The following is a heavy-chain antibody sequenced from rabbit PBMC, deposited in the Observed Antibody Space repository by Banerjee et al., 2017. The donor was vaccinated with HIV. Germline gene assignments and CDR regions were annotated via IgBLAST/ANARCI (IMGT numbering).Heavy chain of an antibody. D-gene: IGHD6-1*01. CDR1: GFSFSSSYY. Sequence: QSLEESGGDLVKPGASLTLTCTASGFSFSSSYYMCWVRQAPGKGLEWIACIYAGSSGITWYASWAKGRFTISKTASTTVTLQMTSLTAADTATYFCARSGDVSYGYNLWGPGTLVTVS. CDR3: ARSGDVSYGYNL. CDR2: IYAGSSGIT. V-gene: IGHV1S40*01. J-gene: IGHJ4*01.